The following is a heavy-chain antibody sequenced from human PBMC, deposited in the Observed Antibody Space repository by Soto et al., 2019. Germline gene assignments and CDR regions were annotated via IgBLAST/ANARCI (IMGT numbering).Heavy chain of an antibody. CDR2: LSAYNGNT. CDR1: GYTFTSYG. CDR3: ARDRPFYAFWGGYISGMEV. Sequence: QVQLVQSGAEVKKPGASVKVSCKASGYTFTSYGISWVRQAPGQGLEGMGWLSAYNGNTNYAQKLQGRVTMTTDTARSTASMELRSLRSDDTAVYYCARDRPFYAFWGGYISGMEVWGKGTTVTVSS. D-gene: IGHD3-3*01. J-gene: IGHJ6*04. V-gene: IGHV1-18*04.